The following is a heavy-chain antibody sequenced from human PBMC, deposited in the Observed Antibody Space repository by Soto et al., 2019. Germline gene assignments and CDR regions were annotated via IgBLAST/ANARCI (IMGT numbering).Heavy chain of an antibody. CDR2: IYYSGST. D-gene: IGHD2-2*01. V-gene: IGHV4-59*01. CDR1: GGSISSYY. CDR3: ARGGGYCSSTSCYPFDY. J-gene: IGHJ4*02. Sequence: QVQLQESGPGLVKPSETLSLTCTVSGGSISSYYWSWIRQPPGKGLEWIGYIYYSGSTNYNPSLKSRVTISVDTSTNQFSLKLSSVTAADTAVYYCARGGGYCSSTSCYPFDYWGQGTLVTVSS.